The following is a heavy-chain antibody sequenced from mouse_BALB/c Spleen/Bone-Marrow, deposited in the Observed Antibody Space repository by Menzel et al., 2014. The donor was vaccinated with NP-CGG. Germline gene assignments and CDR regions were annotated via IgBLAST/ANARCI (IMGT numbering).Heavy chain of an antibody. CDR1: GFNIKDTY. CDR3: ARSTGWPYGFAY. J-gene: IGHJ3*01. Sequence: VQLQQSGAELVKPGASVKLSCTASGFNIKDTYMHWVKQRPEQGLEWIGRIDPANGNTKYDPKFQSKATITADTSSNTAYLQLSSLTSEDTAVYYCARSTGWPYGFAYLCQGTLVTFSA. V-gene: IGHV14-3*02. CDR2: IDPANGNT. D-gene: IGHD1-1*01.